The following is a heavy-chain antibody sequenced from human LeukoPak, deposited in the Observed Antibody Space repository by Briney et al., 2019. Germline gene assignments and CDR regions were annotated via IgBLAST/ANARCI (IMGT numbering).Heavy chain of an antibody. Sequence: GGSLRLSCAASGFTFSSYDMNWVRQAPGKGLEWVSSISSSSTYIYYADSVKGRFTISRDNAKNSLFLQMNSLRAEDTAVYYCASGLAVAGTGGWFDPWGQGNLVTVSS. D-gene: IGHD6-13*01. J-gene: IGHJ5*02. CDR3: ASGLAVAGTGGWFDP. CDR2: ISSSSTYI. V-gene: IGHV3-21*01. CDR1: GFTFSSYD.